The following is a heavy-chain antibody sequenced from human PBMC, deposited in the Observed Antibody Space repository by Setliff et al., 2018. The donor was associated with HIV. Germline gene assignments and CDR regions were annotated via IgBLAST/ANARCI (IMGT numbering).Heavy chain of an antibody. D-gene: IGHD2-8*02. V-gene: IGHV4-61*09. CDR1: GGSISSGIYY. Sequence: SETLSLTCTVSGGSISSGIYYWIWIRQPAGKGLEWIGYVYTTGGTNYNPSLESRLTISVDTSRNQFSLRLSSVTAADTAVYYCARAPTGVTNAFDIWGQGTMVTVS. J-gene: IGHJ3*02. CDR2: VYTTGGT. CDR3: ARAPTGVTNAFDI.